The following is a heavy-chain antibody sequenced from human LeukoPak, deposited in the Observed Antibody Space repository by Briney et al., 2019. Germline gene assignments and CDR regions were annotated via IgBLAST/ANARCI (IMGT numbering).Heavy chain of an antibody. CDR1: GFTFSSFA. CDR2: TSGSGENT. V-gene: IGHV3-23*01. D-gene: IGHD2-21*02. Sequence: PGGSLRLSSAASGFTFSSFAMSSVRQAPGEGLEWVSSTSGSGENTYYADSVKGRFTMSRDNSKNTVYLQMNSLRAEDTAVYYCAKGGHCGGDCYSGDYYYMDVWGKGTTVTVSS. CDR3: AKGGHCGGDCYSGDYYYMDV. J-gene: IGHJ6*03.